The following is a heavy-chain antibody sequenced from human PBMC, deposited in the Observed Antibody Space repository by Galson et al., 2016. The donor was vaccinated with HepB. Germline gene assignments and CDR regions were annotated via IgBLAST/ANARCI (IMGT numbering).Heavy chain of an antibody. D-gene: IGHD6-19*01. CDR2: INPSGGST. V-gene: IGHV1-46*01. Sequence: SVKVSCKASGYNFINSYMHWVRQAPGQGLEWMGIINPSGGSTSYAQKFQGRVTMTRDTSTSTVYMELSSLGSDDTAVYYCARGAAVAASRYGLDIWDQGTTVIVSS. J-gene: IGHJ6*02. CDR1: GYNFINSY. CDR3: ARGAAVAASRYGLDI.